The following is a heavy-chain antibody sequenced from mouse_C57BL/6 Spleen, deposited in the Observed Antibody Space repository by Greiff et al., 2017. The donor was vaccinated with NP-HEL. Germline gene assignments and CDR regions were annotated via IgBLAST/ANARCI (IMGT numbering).Heavy chain of an antibody. CDR3: VRPYYDYEGFAY. V-gene: IGHV10-1*01. J-gene: IGHJ3*01. CDR1: GFSFNTYA. CDR2: IRSKSNNYAT. D-gene: IGHD2-4*01. Sequence: EVMLVESGGGLVQPKGSLKLSCAASGFSFNTYAMNWVRQAPGKGLEWVARIRSKSNNYATYYADSVKDRFTISRDDSESMLYLQMNNLKTEDTAMYYCVRPYYDYEGFAYWGQGTLVTVSA.